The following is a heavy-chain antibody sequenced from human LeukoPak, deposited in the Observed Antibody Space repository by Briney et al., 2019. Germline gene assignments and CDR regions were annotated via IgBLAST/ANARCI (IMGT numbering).Heavy chain of an antibody. J-gene: IGHJ1*01. V-gene: IGHV4-34*01. Sequence: SETLSLPCAVPGGSVSRVYWGWLRQAPGEGLEWLGEINKISPNGRANYNPSLTSRVTISLDTSKNQLSLHLTSVTAADTAVYYCARGTGASYRVYFLQWGLGTLVSVSS. CDR1: GGSVSRVY. D-gene: IGHD1-26*01. CDR2: INKISPNGRA. CDR3: ARGTGASYRVYFLQ.